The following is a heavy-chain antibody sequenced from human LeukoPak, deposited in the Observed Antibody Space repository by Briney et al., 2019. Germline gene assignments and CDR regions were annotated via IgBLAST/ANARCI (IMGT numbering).Heavy chain of an antibody. J-gene: IGHJ4*02. CDR1: GFTFSSYS. D-gene: IGHD6-6*01. CDR2: ISSSSSTI. V-gene: IGHV3-48*01. CDR3: ARDLSSSADY. Sequence: GGSLRLSCAASGFTFSSYSMNWVRQAPGKGLEWVSYISSSSSTIYYADSVKGRLTNSRDNAKNSLYLQMNSLRAEDTAVYYCARDLSSSADYWGQGTLVTVSS.